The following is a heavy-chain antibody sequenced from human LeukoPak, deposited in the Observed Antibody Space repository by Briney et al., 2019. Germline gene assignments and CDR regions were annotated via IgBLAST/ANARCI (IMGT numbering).Heavy chain of an antibody. CDR2: ILPIFDMA. J-gene: IGHJ6*02. V-gene: IGHV1-69*04. Sequence: SVKVSCKASGGTFSTYAITWVRQAPGQGREWMGRILPIFDMANYAQKFQGRVTITADKSTRTAYMELSSLRSDDTAVYYCARDGGWLQTQNHYYYHGMDVWGQGTTVTVSS. D-gene: IGHD5-24*01. CDR1: GGTFSTYA. CDR3: ARDGGWLQTQNHYYYHGMDV.